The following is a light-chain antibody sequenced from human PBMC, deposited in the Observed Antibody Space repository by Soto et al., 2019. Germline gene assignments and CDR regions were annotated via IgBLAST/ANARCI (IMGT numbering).Light chain of an antibody. V-gene: IGLV2-8*01. CDR3: SSFASSNTWV. CDR1: SSDVGAYNY. Sequence: QSALTQPPSASGSPGQSVTISCTGTSSDVGAYNYVSWYQQHAGKAPKLVIYEVTKRPSGVPDRFSGSKSANTASLTVSGLQAEDEADYYCSSFASSNTWVFGGETKFTVL. J-gene: IGLJ3*02. CDR2: EVT.